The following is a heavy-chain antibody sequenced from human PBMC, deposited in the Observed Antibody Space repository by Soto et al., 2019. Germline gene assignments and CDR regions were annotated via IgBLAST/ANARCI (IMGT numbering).Heavy chain of an antibody. J-gene: IGHJ6*03. CDR3: ARDLGIVTFYYMDV. Sequence: GGSLRLSCAASGFTFSSYAMHWVRQAPGKGLEWVAVISYDGSNKYYADSVKGRFTISRDNSKNTLYLQMNSLRAEDTAVYYCARDLGIVTFYYMDVWGKGTMVTVSS. D-gene: IGHD2-2*03. CDR1: GFTFSSYA. V-gene: IGHV3-30-3*01. CDR2: ISYDGSNK.